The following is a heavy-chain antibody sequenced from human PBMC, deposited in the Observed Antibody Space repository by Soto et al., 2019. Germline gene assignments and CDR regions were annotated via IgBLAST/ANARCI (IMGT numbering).Heavy chain of an antibody. D-gene: IGHD3-10*01. V-gene: IGHV4-39*01. CDR3: AXHRGPMVRGLISNWFDP. CDR1: GGSISSSSYY. Sequence: SETLSLTCTVSGGSISSSSYYWGWIRQPPGKGLEWIGSIYYSGSTYYNPSLKSRVTISVDTSKNQFSLKLSSVTAADTAVYYCAXHRGPMVRGLISNWFDPWGQGTLVTVSS. CDR2: IYYSGST. J-gene: IGHJ5*02.